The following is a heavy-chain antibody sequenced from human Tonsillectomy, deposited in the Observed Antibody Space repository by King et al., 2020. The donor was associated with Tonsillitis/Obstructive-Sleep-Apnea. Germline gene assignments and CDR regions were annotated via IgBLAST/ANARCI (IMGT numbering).Heavy chain of an antibody. CDR3: ATSIVGATDNWFDP. Sequence: VQLVESGGGLVKPGGSLRLSCAASGFTFSDCTMNWVRQAPGKGLEWVSSITSSSSYIYYADSLKGRFTISRDNAKNSLYLQINSLRAEDTAMYYCATSIVGATDNWFDPWGQGTLVTVSS. J-gene: IGHJ5*02. D-gene: IGHD1-26*01. CDR1: GFTFSDCT. CDR2: ITSSSSYI. V-gene: IGHV3-21*01.